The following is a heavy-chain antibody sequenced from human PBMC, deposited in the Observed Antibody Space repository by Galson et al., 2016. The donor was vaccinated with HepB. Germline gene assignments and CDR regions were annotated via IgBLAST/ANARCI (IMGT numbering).Heavy chain of an antibody. J-gene: IGHJ4*02. CDR3: ARGSANCGGDCYDY. Sequence: ETLSLTCTVPGGSVSSGSYYWSWIRQPPGKGLEWIGYISFSGSTNFNPSLKNRVTISVHTPKNQFSLNLSSVTAADTAVYYCARGSANCGGDCYDYWGQGTLVTVSS. CDR1: GGSVSSGSYY. V-gene: IGHV4-61*01. D-gene: IGHD2-21*01. CDR2: ISFSGST.